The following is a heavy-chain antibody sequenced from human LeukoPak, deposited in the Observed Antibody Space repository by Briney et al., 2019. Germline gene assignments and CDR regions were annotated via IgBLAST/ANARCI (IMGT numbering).Heavy chain of an antibody. CDR2: INPSGGST. CDR1: GYTFTSYY. CDR3: ARGAFSGP. D-gene: IGHD1-26*01. Sequence: ASVKVSCKASGYTFTSYYMHWVRQAPGQGLEWMGIINPSGGSTSYAQKFQGRVTMTRNTSITTAYMELSNLRSEDTAVYYCARGAFSGPWGQGTLVTVSS. J-gene: IGHJ5*02. V-gene: IGHV1-46*01.